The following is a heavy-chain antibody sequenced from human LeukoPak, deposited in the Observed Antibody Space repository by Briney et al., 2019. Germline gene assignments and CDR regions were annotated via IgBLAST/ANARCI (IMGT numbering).Heavy chain of an antibody. Sequence: PSQTLSLTCTVSGGSISSGGYYWSWIRQHPGKGLEWIGYIYNSGSTYCNPSLKSRVTISVDTSKNQFSLKLSSVTAADTAVYYCARQNAGYSSGWYEVYFDYWGQGTLVTVSS. CDR3: ARQNAGYSSGWYEVYFDY. CDR2: IYNSGST. J-gene: IGHJ4*02. CDR1: GGSISSGGYY. V-gene: IGHV4-31*03. D-gene: IGHD6-19*01.